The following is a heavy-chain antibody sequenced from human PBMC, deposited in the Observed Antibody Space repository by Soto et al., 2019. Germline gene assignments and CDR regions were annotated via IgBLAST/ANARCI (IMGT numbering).Heavy chain of an antibody. CDR3: ARGSGSSGWYMGY. J-gene: IGHJ4*02. CDR1: GFTFTAYW. D-gene: IGHD6-19*01. V-gene: IGHV3-74*01. CDR2: VHSDGTT. Sequence: GGSLRLSCAASGFTFTAYWMHWVRQVPGRGPVWVSRVHSDGTTDYADSVKGRFTISRDDAKSTLYLQMSSLSVEDTAIYHCARGSGSSGWYMGYWGQGTPVTVSS.